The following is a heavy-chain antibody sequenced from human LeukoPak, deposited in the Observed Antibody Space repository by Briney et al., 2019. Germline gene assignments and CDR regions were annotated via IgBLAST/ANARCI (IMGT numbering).Heavy chain of an antibody. Sequence: HPGGSLRLSCAASGFTFSSYDMHWVRQATGKGLEWVSAIGTAGDTYYVGSVKGRFTISRENAKNSLYLQMNSLGAGDTAVYYCARVGRYGMDVWGQGTTVTVSS. CDR1: GFTFSSYD. CDR2: IGTAGDT. V-gene: IGHV3-13*01. J-gene: IGHJ6*02. CDR3: ARVGRYGMDV.